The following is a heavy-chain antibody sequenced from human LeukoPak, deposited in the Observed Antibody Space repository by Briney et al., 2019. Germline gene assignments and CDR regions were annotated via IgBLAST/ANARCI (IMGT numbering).Heavy chain of an antibody. V-gene: IGHV3-43*02. Sequence: PGGSLRLSCAASGFTFDDYSMHLVRQVPGKGLEWVSLIVGDGGSAYYANSVKGRFTISRDNSKNSLHLQMNSLRTDDTALYYCAKEGPIAVAGYFDYWGQGTLVTVSS. CDR1: GFTFDDYS. D-gene: IGHD6-19*01. J-gene: IGHJ4*02. CDR2: IVGDGGSA. CDR3: AKEGPIAVAGYFDY.